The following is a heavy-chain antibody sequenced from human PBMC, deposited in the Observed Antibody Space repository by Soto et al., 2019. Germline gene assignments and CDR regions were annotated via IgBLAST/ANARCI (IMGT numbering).Heavy chain of an antibody. CDR3: ARGNHRWLQLWYFDL. V-gene: IGHV1-69*12. D-gene: IGHD5-12*01. J-gene: IGHJ2*01. Sequence: QVQLVQSGAEVKKPGSSVTVSCKASGGTFSSYTISWVRQAPGQGLEWMGGIIPIFGTANYAQKFQGRVTMTAHEATGTAHMEFSSRSSEDTAVYYCARGNHRWLQLWYFDLWGRGTLVTVSS. CDR2: IIPIFGTA. CDR1: GGTFSSYT.